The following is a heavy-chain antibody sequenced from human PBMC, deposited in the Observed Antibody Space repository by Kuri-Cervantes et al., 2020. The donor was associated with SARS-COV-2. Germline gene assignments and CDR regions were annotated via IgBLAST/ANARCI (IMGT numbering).Heavy chain of an antibody. CDR2: IIPIFGTA. V-gene: IGHV1-69*13. CDR3: ARITIFGVVISGAFDI. D-gene: IGHD3-3*01. CDR1: GGTFSSYA. J-gene: IGHJ3*02. Sequence: SVKVSCKASGGTFSSYAISWVRQAPGQGLEWMGGIIPIFGTANYAQKFQGRVTITADESTSTAYMELSSLRSADTAVYYCARITIFGVVISGAFDIWGQGTMVTVSS.